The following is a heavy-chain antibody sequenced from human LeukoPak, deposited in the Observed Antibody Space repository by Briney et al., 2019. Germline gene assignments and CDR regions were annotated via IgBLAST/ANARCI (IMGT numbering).Heavy chain of an antibody. D-gene: IGHD1-26*01. V-gene: IGHV4-34*01. CDR2: INHSGST. CDR1: GGSFSGYY. Sequence: SETLSLTCAVYGGSFSGYYWSLIRQPPGKGLEWIEEINHSGSTNYNPSLKSRVTISVDTSKNQFSLKLSSVTAADTAVYYCARAPQSGRLRKPTGRNWFDPWGQGTLVTVSS. J-gene: IGHJ5*02. CDR3: ARAPQSGRLRKPTGRNWFDP.